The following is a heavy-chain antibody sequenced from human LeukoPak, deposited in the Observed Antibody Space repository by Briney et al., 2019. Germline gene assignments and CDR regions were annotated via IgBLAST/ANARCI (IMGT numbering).Heavy chain of an antibody. D-gene: IGHD3-10*01. CDR1: GGSMSSGGYS. CDR3: ATYYYGSGSRSDY. J-gene: IGHJ4*02. Sequence: SETLSLTCAVSGGSMSSGGYSWSWLRQPPGKGLEFIGYIYHSGNTYYIPSLKSRVTISVDRSKNQLSLKLTSVTAADTAVYYCATYYYGSGSRSDYWGQGTLVTVSS. CDR2: IYHSGNT. V-gene: IGHV4-30-2*01.